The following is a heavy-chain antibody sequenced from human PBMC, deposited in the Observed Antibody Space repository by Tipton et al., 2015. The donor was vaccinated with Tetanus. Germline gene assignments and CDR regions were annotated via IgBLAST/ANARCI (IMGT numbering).Heavy chain of an antibody. J-gene: IGHJ4*02. Sequence: TLSLTCSVSGGSMSSHYWSWIRQPPGKGLEWIGYIYYSGGTKYNPSLKSRVTISVDTSKKQLSLKLSSVTAADTAVYYCARHTNFWSGYYIVYWGQGTLVTVSS. V-gene: IGHV4-59*11. D-gene: IGHD3-3*01. CDR1: GGSMSSHY. CDR3: ARHTNFWSGYYIVY. CDR2: IYYSGGT.